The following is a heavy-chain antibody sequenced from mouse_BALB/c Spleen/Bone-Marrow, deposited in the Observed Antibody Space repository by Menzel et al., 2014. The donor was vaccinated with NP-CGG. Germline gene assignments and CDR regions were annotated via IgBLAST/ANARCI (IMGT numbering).Heavy chain of an antibody. Sequence: LKQSGSELVRPGASVKLSCKASGYTFXSYWMHWVKQRHGQGLERIGNIYPGSGSTNYDEKFKSKGTLTVDTSSSTAYMHLSSLTSEDSAVYYCTSWDYWGQGTTLTVSS. CDR2: IYPGSGST. J-gene: IGHJ2*01. CDR1: GYTFXSYW. CDR3: TSWDY. V-gene: IGHV1S22*01.